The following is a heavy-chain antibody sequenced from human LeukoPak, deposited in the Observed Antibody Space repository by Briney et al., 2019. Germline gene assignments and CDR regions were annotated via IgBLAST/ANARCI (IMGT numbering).Heavy chain of an antibody. Sequence: GGSLRLSCAASGFTVSSNYMGWVRQAPGKGLEWVSVIYSGGSTYYADSVKGRFTISRDNSKNTLYLQMNSLRAEDTAVYYCARLMDTAMVSPRGLWYYYYGMDVWGQGTTVTVSS. CDR3: ARLMDTAMVSPRGLWYYYYGMDV. J-gene: IGHJ6*02. D-gene: IGHD5-18*01. V-gene: IGHV3-66*02. CDR1: GFTVSSNY. CDR2: IYSGGST.